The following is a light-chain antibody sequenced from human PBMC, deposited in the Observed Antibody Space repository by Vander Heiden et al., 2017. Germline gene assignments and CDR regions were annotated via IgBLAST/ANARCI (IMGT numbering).Light chain of an antibody. CDR3: TSYTSRTTWV. J-gene: IGLJ2*01. CDR2: DVS. CDR1: SSDVGRYNY. Sequence: QSALTQPAAVSGSPVLSSTISCTVSSSDVGRYNYVSWYQQDPGKAPKVMIYDVSRRPSGVSNRSSGSKSGITASLTSSGLQAEDEADYYCTSYTSRTTWVFGGGTKLTVL. V-gene: IGLV2-14*03.